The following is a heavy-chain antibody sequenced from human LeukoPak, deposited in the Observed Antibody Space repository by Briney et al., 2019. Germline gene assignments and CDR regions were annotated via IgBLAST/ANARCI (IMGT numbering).Heavy chain of an antibody. V-gene: IGHV5-51*01. CDR1: GYTFSNYW. J-gene: IGHJ3*02. CDR2: IYPGDSDT. CDR3: ARRRGAPEPFDI. D-gene: IGHD1-26*01. Sequence: GASLKISCKGSGYTFSNYWIAWVRQMPGKGLEWRGIIYPGDSDTRYSPSFQGQVTISADKSISTAYLQWSSLKASDSAMYYCARRRGAPEPFDISGQGTMVTVSS.